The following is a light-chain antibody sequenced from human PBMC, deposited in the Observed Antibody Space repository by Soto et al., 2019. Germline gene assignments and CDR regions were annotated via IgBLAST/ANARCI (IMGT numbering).Light chain of an antibody. CDR3: AAWDDSLNGPK. CDR2: SNN. V-gene: IGLV1-44*01. Sequence: QSVLTQPPSASGTPGQMVTISCSGSSSNIGSNTVNWYQQLPGTAPKLLIYSNNQRPSGVPDRFSGSKSGTSASLAISGLQSEDEADYYCAAWDDSLNGPKFGGGTKLTVL. CDR1: SSNIGSNT. J-gene: IGLJ2*01.